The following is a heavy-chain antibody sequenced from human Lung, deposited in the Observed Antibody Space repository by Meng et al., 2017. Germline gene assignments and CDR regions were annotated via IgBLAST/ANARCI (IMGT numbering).Heavy chain of an antibody. CDR2: INHSGSS. D-gene: IGHD4-11*01. CDR1: GGSFSDYY. Sequence: QVQLHRWGAGLLKPSETLSLTCVGSGGSFSDYYWSWIRQPPGKGLEWIGEINHSGSSNYNPSLESRATISVDTSQNNLSLKLSSVTAADSAVYYCARGPTTMAHDFDYWGQGTLVTVSS. J-gene: IGHJ4*02. CDR3: ARGPTTMAHDFDY. V-gene: IGHV4-34*01.